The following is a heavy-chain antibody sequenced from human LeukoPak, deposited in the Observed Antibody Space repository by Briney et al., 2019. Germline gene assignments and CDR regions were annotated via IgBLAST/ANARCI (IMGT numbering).Heavy chain of an antibody. J-gene: IGHJ4*02. CDR1: GASFNNYS. V-gene: IGHV4-59*01. Sequence: SETLSLTCTVSGASFNNYSCHGIRQPPGKRLEWIGYMYYSGSTDYNPSLKSRVTMSLDTSKNQFSLNLSSVTAADTAVYYCARGPTVTTDYWGQGILVTVSS. CDR3: ARGPTVTTDY. D-gene: IGHD4-17*01. CDR2: MYYSGST.